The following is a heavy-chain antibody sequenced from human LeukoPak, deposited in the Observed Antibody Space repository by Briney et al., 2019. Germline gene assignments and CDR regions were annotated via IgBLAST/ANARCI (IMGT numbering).Heavy chain of an antibody. D-gene: IGHD3-22*01. CDR1: GFTFSIFW. V-gene: IGHV3-7*01. J-gene: IGHJ4*02. CDR3: ATSYDSSGNN. CDR2: IKQDGSAK. Sequence: PGGSLRLSCAASGFTFSIFWMSWVRQAPGKGLEWVANIKQDGSAKYYVDSVKGRFTIFRDNARNSLYLEMNNLRAEDTAIYYCATSYDSSGNNWGQGTLVTVSS.